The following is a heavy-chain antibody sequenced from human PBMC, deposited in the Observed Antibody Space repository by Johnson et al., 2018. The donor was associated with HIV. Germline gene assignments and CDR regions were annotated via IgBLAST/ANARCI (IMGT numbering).Heavy chain of an antibody. D-gene: IGHD3-22*01. CDR1: GFTFDDYG. J-gene: IGHJ3*02. V-gene: IGHV3-20*04. CDR3: ERVDYESRCYYLYAFDI. CDR2: INWNGGST. Sequence: VQLVESGGGVVRPGGSLRLSCAASGFTFDDYGMSWVRQAPGKGLEWVSGINWNGGSTGYADSVKGRFTISRDNAKNSLYLQMNSLRAEDTALYYCERVDYESRCYYLYAFDIGGQGTMVTVSS.